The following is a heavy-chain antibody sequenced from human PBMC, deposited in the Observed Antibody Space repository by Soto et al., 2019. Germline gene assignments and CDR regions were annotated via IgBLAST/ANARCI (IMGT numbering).Heavy chain of an antibody. J-gene: IGHJ4*02. V-gene: IGHV4-34*01. CDR3: ARNFPDGQSFDY. Sequence: SETLSLTCAAYGGSFSGYYWSWIRQPPGKGLEWIGEINHSGSTNYNPSLKSRVTISVDTSKNQFSLKLSSVTAADTAVYYCARNFPDGQSFDYWAREPWSPSPQ. CDR2: INHSGST. CDR1: GGSFSGYY.